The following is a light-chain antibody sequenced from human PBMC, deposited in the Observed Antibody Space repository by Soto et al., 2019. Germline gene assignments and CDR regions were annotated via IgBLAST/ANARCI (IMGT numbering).Light chain of an antibody. Sequence: EIVLAQSPASLSVSPGERATVSCRASQSIYSNLAWYQQKPGQAPRLLIYGASTRATGIPARFSGSGSETEFTLTISSLQSEDFATYYCQNYNSAPWTFGQGTKVDI. CDR3: QNYNSAPWT. CDR1: QSIYSN. J-gene: IGKJ1*01. V-gene: IGKV3-15*01. CDR2: GAS.